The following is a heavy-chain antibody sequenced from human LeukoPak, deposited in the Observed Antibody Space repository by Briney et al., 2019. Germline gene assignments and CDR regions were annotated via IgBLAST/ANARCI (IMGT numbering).Heavy chain of an antibody. CDR1: GASIRSYD. D-gene: IGHD3-22*01. Sequence: SETLSLTCAVSGASIRSYDWSWIRQPPGKGLEWIGGIYNSGGTNDNPSLKSRVTISVDTSKNQFSLKLSSVTAADTAVYYCARVYYYDSSGPNFDYWGQGTLVTVSS. V-gene: IGHV4-59*01. CDR2: IYNSGGT. CDR3: ARVYYYDSSGPNFDY. J-gene: IGHJ4*02.